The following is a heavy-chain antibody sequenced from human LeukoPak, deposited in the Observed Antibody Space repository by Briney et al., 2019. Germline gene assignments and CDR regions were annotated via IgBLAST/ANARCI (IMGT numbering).Heavy chain of an antibody. Sequence: ASVKVSCKASVYTFTSYGISWLRQAPGQALEGMGWISAYNCNTKYAQKVQGRVTMTTDTSTSTAYMEMRSLRSDDTAVYHCARARYETRIWPKSRYDYYHYMDVWGKGTTVTVSS. D-gene: IGHD3-3*01. CDR1: VYTFTSYG. CDR3: ARARYETRIWPKSRYDYYHYMDV. V-gene: IGHV1-18*01. J-gene: IGHJ6*03. CDR2: ISAYNCNT.